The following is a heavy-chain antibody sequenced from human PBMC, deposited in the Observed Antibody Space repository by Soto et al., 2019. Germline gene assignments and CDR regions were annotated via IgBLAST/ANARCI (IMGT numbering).Heavy chain of an antibody. CDR1: GGSINSGAYY. CDR2: VYYSGST. J-gene: IGHJ5*02. CDR3: TIQNTGHNWFDP. Sequence: SETLSLTCNVSGGSINSGAYYWSWIRQPPGEGLEWIGSVYYSGSTYYNPSLKSRVTISIDTSKRQFSLKLSSMTAVDAAVYYCTIQNTGHNWFDPWGQGTLVTVSS. V-gene: IGHV4-39*01. D-gene: IGHD4-17*01.